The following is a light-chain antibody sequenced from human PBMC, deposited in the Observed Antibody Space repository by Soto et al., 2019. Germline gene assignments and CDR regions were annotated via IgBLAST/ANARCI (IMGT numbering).Light chain of an antibody. J-gene: IGKJ3*01. CDR3: QQSYSTLFT. CDR2: AAS. Sequence: DIQMTQSPSSLSASVGDSVTITCRASQDISSYLNWYQQKPGKAPKLLIYAASTLHSGVPSRFSGSESGTDFTLAISSLQPEDCATYYCQQSYSTLFTFGPGTKVDFK. CDR1: QDISSY. V-gene: IGKV1-39*01.